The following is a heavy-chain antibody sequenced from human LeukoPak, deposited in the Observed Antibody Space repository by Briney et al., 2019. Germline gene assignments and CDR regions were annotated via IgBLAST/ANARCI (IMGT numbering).Heavy chain of an antibody. CDR3: ARGFGSSSSGYSDY. V-gene: IGHV1-2*02. CDR1: GYTFTGYY. CDR2: INPNSGGT. D-gene: IGHD3-22*01. J-gene: IGHJ4*02. Sequence: ASVKVSCKASGYTFTGYYMHWVRQAPGQGLEWMGWINPNSGGTNYAQKLQGRVTMTTDTSTSTAYMELRSLRSDDTAVYYCARGFGSSSSGYSDYWGQGALVTVSS.